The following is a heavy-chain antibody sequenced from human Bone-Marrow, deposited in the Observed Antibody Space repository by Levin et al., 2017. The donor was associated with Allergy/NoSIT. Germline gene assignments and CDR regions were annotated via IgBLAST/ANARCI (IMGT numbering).Heavy chain of an antibody. Sequence: ASVKVSCAGSGFSFSVYTMNWVRQAPGKGLEWVSSISSSTDHIYYADSVKGRFTISRDNAKKSLYLQMNSLRTEDTAVYYCAREKYYDSSGPSYYYYYGMDVWGQGTTVIVSS. CDR2: ISSSTDHI. J-gene: IGHJ6*02. CDR1: GFSFSVYT. D-gene: IGHD3-22*01. V-gene: IGHV3-21*01. CDR3: AREKYYDSSGPSYYYYYGMDV.